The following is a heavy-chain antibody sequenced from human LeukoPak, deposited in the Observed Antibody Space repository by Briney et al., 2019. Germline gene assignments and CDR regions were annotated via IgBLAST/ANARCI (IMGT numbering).Heavy chain of an antibody. V-gene: IGHV1-2*02. J-gene: IGHJ5*02. Sequence: GASVKVSCKASGYTFTGYYMHWVRQAPGQGLEWMGWINPNSGGTNYAQKFQGRVTMTRDTSISTAYMELSRLRSDDTAVYYCARAVGNYYGSGSPNWFDPWDQGTLVTVSS. D-gene: IGHD3-10*01. CDR3: ARAVGNYYGSGSPNWFDP. CDR2: INPNSGGT. CDR1: GYTFTGYY.